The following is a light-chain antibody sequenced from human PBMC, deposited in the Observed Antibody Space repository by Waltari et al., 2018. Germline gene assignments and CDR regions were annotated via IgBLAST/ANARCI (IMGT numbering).Light chain of an antibody. CDR1: SGHSTNV. CDR3: QTGGHGTWV. Sequence: QLVLTQSPSASASLRASVKLTCTLDSGHSTNVIASLQQQPAKGPRFLMRVNSDGSHGKGDEIPDRFSGSSSWTERYLTISSLQSEDEADYYCQTGGHGTWVFGGGTKLTVL. CDR2: VNSDGSH. V-gene: IGLV4-69*01. J-gene: IGLJ3*02.